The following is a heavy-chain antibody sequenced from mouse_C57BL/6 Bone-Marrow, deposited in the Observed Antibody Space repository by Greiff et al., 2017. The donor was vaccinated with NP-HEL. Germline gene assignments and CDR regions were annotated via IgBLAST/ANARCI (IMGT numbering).Heavy chain of an antibody. CDR3: ARGGGPGSWFAY. CDR2: ISSGSSTI. Sequence: DVKLVESGGGLVKPGGSLKLSCAASGFTFSDYGMHWVRQAPEKGLEWVAYISSGSSTIYYADTVKGRFTISRDNAKNTLFLQMTSLRSEDTAMYYCARGGGPGSWFAYWGQGTLVTVSA. CDR1: GFTFSDYG. J-gene: IGHJ3*01. V-gene: IGHV5-17*01.